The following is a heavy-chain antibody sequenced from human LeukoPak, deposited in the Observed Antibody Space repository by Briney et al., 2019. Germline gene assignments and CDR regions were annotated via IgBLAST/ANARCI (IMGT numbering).Heavy chain of an antibody. V-gene: IGHV4-39*07. CDR1: GGSISSSIYY. CDR2: VFYNGAT. CDR3: ARVIVGGSDYVWGSYRPNWFDP. Sequence: SETLSLTCIVSGGSISSSIYYWAWVRQPPGKGLEWIGTVFYNGATQYSPSLRSRVTISIDTSKNQFSLKLSSVTAADTAVYYCARVIVGGSDYVWGSYRPNWFDPWGQGTLVTVSS. D-gene: IGHD3-16*02. J-gene: IGHJ5*02.